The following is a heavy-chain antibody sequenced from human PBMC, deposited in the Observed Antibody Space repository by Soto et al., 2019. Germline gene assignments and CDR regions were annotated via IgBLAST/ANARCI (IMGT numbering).Heavy chain of an antibody. CDR3: ARRTTTIFDTIFDY. Sequence: PGGSLRLSCAASGFTFSSYGMHWVRQAPGKGLEWVAVISYDGSNKYYADSVKGRFTISRDNSKNTLYLQMNSLRAEDAAVYYCARRTTTIFDTIFDYWGQGTLVTVSS. D-gene: IGHD3-3*01. CDR1: GFTFSSYG. CDR2: ISYDGSNK. V-gene: IGHV3-30*03. J-gene: IGHJ4*02.